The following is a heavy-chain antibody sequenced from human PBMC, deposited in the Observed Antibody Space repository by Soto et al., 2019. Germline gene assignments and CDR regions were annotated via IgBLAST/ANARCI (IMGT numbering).Heavy chain of an antibody. V-gene: IGHV3-23*01. CDR2: ISGSGGST. J-gene: IGHJ4*02. CDR1: GFTFSSYA. Sequence: GGSLRLSCAASGFTFSSYAMSWVRQAPGKGLEWVSAISGSGGSTYYADSVKGRFTISRDNSKNTLYLQMNSLRAEDTAVYYCAKGKPPVVPAAIHEAFDYWGQGTLVTVSS. D-gene: IGHD2-2*01. CDR3: AKGKPPVVPAAIHEAFDY.